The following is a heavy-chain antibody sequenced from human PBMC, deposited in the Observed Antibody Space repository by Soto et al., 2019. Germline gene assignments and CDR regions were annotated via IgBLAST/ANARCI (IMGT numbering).Heavy chain of an antibody. D-gene: IGHD2-8*02. Sequence: QVQLVESGGGVVQPGRSLRLSCSASGFIYSSCAMHWVRQFPGKGLEWLAVVSHDGTLYPYADSVKGRFTISRDNSRKMLYLQMNSLRPDDTAVYYCVKDRSDTWSFDYWGQGTLVTVSS. CDR3: VKDRSDTWSFDY. V-gene: IGHV3-30*18. CDR1: GFIYSSCA. J-gene: IGHJ4*02. CDR2: VSHDGTLY.